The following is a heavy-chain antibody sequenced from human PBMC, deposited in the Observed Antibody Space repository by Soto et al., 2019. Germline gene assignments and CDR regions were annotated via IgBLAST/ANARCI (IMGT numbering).Heavy chain of an antibody. Sequence: QVQLQESGPGLVKPSETLSLTCTVSGDSINHYYWNWVRQAPGKGLEWIGYVPYTGSTNYNPSLKSRGTIPMDTSKNQFSLRLTSVTAADPALYYVARRRCLGGSCDGGSWLDPWGQGTLVTVSS. D-gene: IGHD2-15*01. CDR3: ARRRCLGGSCDGGSWLDP. V-gene: IGHV4-59*08. J-gene: IGHJ5*02. CDR2: VPYTGST. CDR1: GDSINHYY.